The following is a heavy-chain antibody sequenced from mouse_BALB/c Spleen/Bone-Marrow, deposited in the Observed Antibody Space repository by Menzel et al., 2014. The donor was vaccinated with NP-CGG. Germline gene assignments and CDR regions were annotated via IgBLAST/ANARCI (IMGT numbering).Heavy chain of an antibody. CDR3: ARHAYYDQTEVSFVY. D-gene: IGHD2-4*01. J-gene: IGHJ3*01. Sequence: EVKLMESGGGLVKSGGSLKLSCAVSGFTFNNYGMSWVRQTPEKRLEWVATISGGGSYTFYPDSVKGRFTISRDNAKNDPYLQLSSLRSEDTALYYCARHAYYDQTEVSFVYWGQGTLVTVSA. CDR2: ISGGGSYT. V-gene: IGHV5-9-2*01. CDR1: GFTFNNYG.